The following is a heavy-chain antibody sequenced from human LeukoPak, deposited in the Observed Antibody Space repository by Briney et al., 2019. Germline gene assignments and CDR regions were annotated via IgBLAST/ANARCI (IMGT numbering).Heavy chain of an antibody. D-gene: IGHD3-22*01. J-gene: IGHJ5*02. CDR2: INSDGINT. Sequence: GGSLRLSCAASGFTFSNYWMHWVRQAPGKGLVWVSRINSDGINTSYADSVKGRFTISRDNAKNTLNLQMNSLRAEDTAVYYCARDLGQYYDTSDNWFDPWGKGTLVTVSS. V-gene: IGHV3-74*01. CDR3: ARDLGQYYDTSDNWFDP. CDR1: GFTFSNYW.